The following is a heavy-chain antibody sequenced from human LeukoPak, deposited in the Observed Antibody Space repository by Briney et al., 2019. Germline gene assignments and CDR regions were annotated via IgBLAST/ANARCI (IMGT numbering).Heavy chain of an antibody. CDR1: GGTFSSYA. J-gene: IGHJ4*02. D-gene: IGHD6-19*01. CDR3: ARAPLIAVAGRESRSGFDY. V-gene: IGHV1-69*13. CDR2: IIPIFGTA. Sequence: ASVKVSCKASGGTFSSYAISWVRQAPGQGLEWMGGIIPIFGTANYAQKFQGRVTITADESTSTAYMELSSLRSEDTAVYYCARAPLIAVAGRESRSGFDYWGQGTLVTVSS.